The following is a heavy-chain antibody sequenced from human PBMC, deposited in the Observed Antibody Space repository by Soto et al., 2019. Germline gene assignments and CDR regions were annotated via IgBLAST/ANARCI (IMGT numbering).Heavy chain of an antibody. J-gene: IGHJ4*02. CDR1: GYTFTSYY. CDR2: INPSGGST. D-gene: IGHD3-3*01. V-gene: IGHV1-46*01. Sequence: QVQLVQSGAEVKKPGASVKVSCKASGYTFTSYYMHWVRQAPGQGLEWMGIINPSGGSTSYAKKYQGRVPMTRDTSTITVYMELSSLRSEDTAVYYCARDPPDSLYDFWSGFALDYWGQGTLVTVSS. CDR3: ARDPPDSLYDFWSGFALDY.